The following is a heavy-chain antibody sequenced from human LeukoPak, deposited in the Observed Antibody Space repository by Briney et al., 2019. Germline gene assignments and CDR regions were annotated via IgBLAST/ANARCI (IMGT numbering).Heavy chain of an antibody. CDR3: ARDPLDISRWANAFDI. Sequence: PGGSLRLSCEASGFSLSKAWMSWVRQAPGKALEWVACISYNGNNKYEDSVKGRFTISRDNSKNTLHLQMNGLRAEDTAVYYCARDPLDISRWANAFDIWGQGTTVIVSS. V-gene: IGHV3-30*03. J-gene: IGHJ3*02. D-gene: IGHD5-12*01. CDR2: ISYNGNNK. CDR1: GFSLSKAW.